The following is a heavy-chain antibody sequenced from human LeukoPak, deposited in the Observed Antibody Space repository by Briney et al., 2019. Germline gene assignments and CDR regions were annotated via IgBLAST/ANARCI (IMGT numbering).Heavy chain of an antibody. V-gene: IGHV1-18*01. J-gene: IGHJ4*02. Sequence: VXXSXXXXGXTFXSYAMHWVRQAPXQXLEWMGWISAYNGNTNYAQKLQGRVTMTTDTSTSTAYMELRSLRSDDTAVYYCARLKSPVSYVDYWGQGTLVTVSS. CDR3: ARLKSPVSYVDY. CDR1: GXTFXSYA. CDR2: ISAYNGNT. D-gene: IGHD5-18*01.